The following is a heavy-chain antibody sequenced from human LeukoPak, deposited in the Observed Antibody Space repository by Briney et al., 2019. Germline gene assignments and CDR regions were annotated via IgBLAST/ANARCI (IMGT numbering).Heavy chain of an antibody. D-gene: IGHD6-6*01. CDR3: ARSGQLVDY. Sequence: SETLSLTCTVSGGSISSYYWSWIRQPPRKGLEWIGYIYYSGSTNYNPSLKSRVTISVDTSKNQFSLKLSSVTAADTAVYYCARSGQLVDYWGQGTLVTVSS. J-gene: IGHJ4*02. V-gene: IGHV4-59*01. CDR2: IYYSGST. CDR1: GGSISSYY.